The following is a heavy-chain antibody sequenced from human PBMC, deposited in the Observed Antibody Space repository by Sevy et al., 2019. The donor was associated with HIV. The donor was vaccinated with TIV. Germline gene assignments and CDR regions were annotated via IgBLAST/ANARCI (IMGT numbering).Heavy chain of an antibody. J-gene: IGHJ4*02. V-gene: IGHV3-73*01. CDR1: GFTFSDSA. CDR2: IRTKPNNYAT. CDR3: TGGYGRFDF. Sequence: GGSLRLSCAASGFTFSDSAMFWVRQASGKGLEWVGRIRTKPNNYATALAASVKDRFTISRDDSKTTTYLQMSSLKAEDTALYFCTGGYGRFDFWGQGALVTVSS. D-gene: IGHD4-17*01.